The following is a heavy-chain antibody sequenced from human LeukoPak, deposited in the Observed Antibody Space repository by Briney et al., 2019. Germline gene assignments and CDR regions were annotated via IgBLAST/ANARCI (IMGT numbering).Heavy chain of an antibody. CDR2: INNAYSA. Sequence: GGSLRLSCAASGFMFSHYVMTCVRQAPGKGLEWVSTINNAYSAYYSDSVEGRFTISRDNSRNTLYLQMSSLRAEDTAVYYCAKPIDSNRYSSFVNWGQGPQVTVSS. V-gene: IGHV3-23*01. CDR1: GFMFSHYV. CDR3: AKPIDSNRYSSFVN. J-gene: IGHJ4*02. D-gene: IGHD3-16*02.